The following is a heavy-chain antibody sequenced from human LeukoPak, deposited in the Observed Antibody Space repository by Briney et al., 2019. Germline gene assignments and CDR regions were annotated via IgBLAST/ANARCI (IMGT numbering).Heavy chain of an antibody. CDR3: ARGHYYDSSGYHDY. D-gene: IGHD3-22*01. V-gene: IGHV3-48*04. Sequence: GGSLRLSCAAPGFTFSSYSMNWVRQAPGKGLEWVSYISSSSSTIYYADSVKGRFTISRDNAKNSLYLQMNSLRAEDTAVYYCARGHYYDSSGYHDYWGQGTLVTVSS. J-gene: IGHJ4*02. CDR2: ISSSSSTI. CDR1: GFTFSSYS.